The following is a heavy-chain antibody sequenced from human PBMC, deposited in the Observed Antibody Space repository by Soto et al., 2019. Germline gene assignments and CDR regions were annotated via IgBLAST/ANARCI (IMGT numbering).Heavy chain of an antibody. CDR2: IWYDGSNK. D-gene: IGHD2-2*01. V-gene: IGHV3-33*01. Sequence: GGSLRLSCAASGFTFSSYGMHWVRQAPGKGLEWVAVIWYDGSNKYYADSVKGRFTISRDNSKNTLYLQMNSLRAEDTAVYYCARQDCSSTSCYVFSVVYYYYMDVWGKGTTVTVSS. CDR1: GFTFSSYG. CDR3: ARQDCSSTSCYVFSVVYYYYMDV. J-gene: IGHJ6*03.